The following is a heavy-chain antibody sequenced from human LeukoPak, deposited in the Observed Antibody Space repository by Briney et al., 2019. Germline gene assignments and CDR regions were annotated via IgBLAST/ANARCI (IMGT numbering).Heavy chain of an antibody. J-gene: IGHJ6*02. Sequence: ASVKVSCKASGYTFTSYGISWVRQAPGQGLEWMGWISAYNGNTNYAQKLQGRVTMTTDTSTSTAYMVLRSLRSDDTAVYYCARDQEGITIFGVVISLPGMDVWGQGTTVTVSS. CDR1: GYTFTSYG. V-gene: IGHV1-18*01. CDR3: ARDQEGITIFGVVISLPGMDV. D-gene: IGHD3-3*01. CDR2: ISAYNGNT.